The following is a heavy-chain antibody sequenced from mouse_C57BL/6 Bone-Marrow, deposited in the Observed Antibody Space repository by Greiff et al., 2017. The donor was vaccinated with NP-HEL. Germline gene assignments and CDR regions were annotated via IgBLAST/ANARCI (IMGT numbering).Heavy chain of an antibody. Sequence: EVKLVESGGGLVMPGGSLKLSCAASGFTFSSYAMSWVRQTPEKRLEWVATISDGGSYTYYPDNVKGRFTISRDNAKNNLYLQMSHLKSEDTAMYYCARAFWAWFAYWGQGTLVTVSA. J-gene: IGHJ3*01. V-gene: IGHV5-4*03. D-gene: IGHD4-1*01. CDR3: ARAFWAWFAY. CDR1: GFTFSSYA. CDR2: ISDGGSYT.